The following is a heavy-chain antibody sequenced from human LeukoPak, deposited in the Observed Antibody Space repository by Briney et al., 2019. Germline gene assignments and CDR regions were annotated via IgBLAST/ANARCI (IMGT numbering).Heavy chain of an antibody. CDR1: GGSFSGYY. J-gene: IGHJ5*02. CDR2: INHSGST. V-gene: IGHV4-34*01. D-gene: IGHD3-22*01. Sequence: SETLSLTCAVYGGSFSGYYWSWIRQPPGKGLEWIGEINHSGSTNYNPSLKSRVTISVDTSKNQFSLKLSSVTAADTAVYYCARGNRYPYDYDSRSTGFDPWGQGALVTVSS. CDR3: ARGNRYPYDYDSRSTGFDP.